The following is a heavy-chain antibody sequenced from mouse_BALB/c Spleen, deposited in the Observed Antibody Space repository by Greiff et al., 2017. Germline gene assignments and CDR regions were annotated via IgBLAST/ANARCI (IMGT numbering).Heavy chain of an antibody. CDR3: TRDSAGYEGDY. Sequence: VQLQQSGAELVKPGASVKLSCKASGYTFTSYYMYWVKQRPGQGLEWIGEINPSNGGTNFNEKFKSKATLTVDKSSSTAYMQLSSLTSEDSAVYYCTRDSAGYEGDYWGQGTSGTVSS. V-gene: IGHV1S81*02. CDR2: INPSNGGT. D-gene: IGHD3-2*01. J-gene: IGHJ4*01. CDR1: GYTFTSYY.